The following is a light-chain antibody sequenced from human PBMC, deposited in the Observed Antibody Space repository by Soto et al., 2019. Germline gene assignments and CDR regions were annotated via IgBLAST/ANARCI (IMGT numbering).Light chain of an antibody. CDR3: AAWDDSLNGPV. Sequence: QAVVTQPPSASGTPGRRITISCSGSSSNIGSNRVNWYQQLPGTAPKLFIYSNNQRPSGVPDRFSGSKSGTSASLAISGLQSEDEADYYCAAWDDSLNGPVFGGGTKLTVL. CDR1: SSNIGSNR. CDR2: SNN. J-gene: IGLJ2*01. V-gene: IGLV1-44*01.